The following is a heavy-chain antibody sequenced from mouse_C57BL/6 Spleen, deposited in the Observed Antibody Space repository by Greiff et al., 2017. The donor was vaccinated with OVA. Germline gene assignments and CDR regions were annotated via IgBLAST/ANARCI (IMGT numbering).Heavy chain of an antibody. Sequence: QVQLKQPGAELVMPGASVKLSCKASGYTFTSYWMHWVKQRPGQGLEWIGEIDPYDSYTNYNQKFKGKSTLTVDKSSSTAYMQLSSLTSEDSAVYYCARKASLYWYFDVWGTGTTVTVSS. D-gene: IGHD6-1*01. J-gene: IGHJ1*03. V-gene: IGHV1-69*01. CDR2: IDPYDSYT. CDR3: ARKASLYWYFDV. CDR1: GYTFTSYW.